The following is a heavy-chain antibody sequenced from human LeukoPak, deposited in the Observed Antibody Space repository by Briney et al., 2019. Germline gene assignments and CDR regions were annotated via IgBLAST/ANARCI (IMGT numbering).Heavy chain of an antibody. CDR3: ATGISSGYYFAFDY. V-gene: IGHV1-8*01. CDR1: GYTFTSYD. D-gene: IGHD3-22*01. J-gene: IGHJ4*02. Sequence: ASVKVSCKASGYTFTSYDINWVRQATGQGLEWMGWMNPNSGNTGYAQKFQGRVTMTRDTSISTAYMELSSLRSEDTAVYYCATGISSGYYFAFDYWGQGTLVTVSS. CDR2: MNPNSGNT.